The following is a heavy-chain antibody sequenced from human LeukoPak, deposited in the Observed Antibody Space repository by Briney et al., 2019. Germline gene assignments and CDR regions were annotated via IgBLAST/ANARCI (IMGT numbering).Heavy chain of an antibody. CDR2: ISYDGTYK. Sequence: PGRSLRLSCTASGFTFNTYGMDWVRQAPGKGLEWVAVISYDGTYKAYAASVRGRFTISRDNSQNRLFLQMNSLRAEDTGVYYSVTPRLHKGVFDFWGQGTMVTVSS. CDR1: GFTFNTYG. J-gene: IGHJ3*01. V-gene: IGHV3-30*12. D-gene: IGHD2-8*01. CDR3: VTPRLHKGVFDF.